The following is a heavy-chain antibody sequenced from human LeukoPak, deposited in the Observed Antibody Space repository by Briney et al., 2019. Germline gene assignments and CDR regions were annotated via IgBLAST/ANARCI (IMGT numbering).Heavy chain of an antibody. J-gene: IGHJ4*02. CDR2: INPNSGGT. Sequence: ASVKVSCKASGYTFTGYYMHWVRQAPGQGLEWMGWINPNSGGTNYAQKFQGRVTVTRDTSISTAYMELSRLRSGDTAVYYCATDLTKDGYNWNYWGQGTLVTVSS. CDR3: ATDLTKDGYNWNY. D-gene: IGHD5-24*01. CDR1: GYTFTGYY. V-gene: IGHV1-2*02.